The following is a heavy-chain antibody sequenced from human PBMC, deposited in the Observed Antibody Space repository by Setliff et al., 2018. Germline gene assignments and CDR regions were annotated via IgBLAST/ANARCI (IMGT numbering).Heavy chain of an antibody. CDR1: GYTFTSNH. CDR3: VREGVDSRSSTDYRYYMDV. J-gene: IGHJ6*03. CDR2: INPSGGYT. D-gene: IGHD3-22*01. Sequence: WASVKVSCKASGYTFTSNHLHWGRQAPGQGLEWMGTINPSGGYTIYAQKFQGRLTIITDESTNTAFMQLSSLRSDDTAVYYCVREGVDSRSSTDYRYYMDVWGKGTTVTVSS. V-gene: IGHV1-46*01.